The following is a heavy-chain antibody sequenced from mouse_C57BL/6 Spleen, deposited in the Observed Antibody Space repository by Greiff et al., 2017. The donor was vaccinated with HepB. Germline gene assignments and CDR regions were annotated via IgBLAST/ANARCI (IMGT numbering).Heavy chain of an antibody. CDR3: ARQTGSGAMDY. D-gene: IGHD4-1*01. CDR2: ISSGSSTI. CDR1: GFTFSDYG. Sequence: EVQLVESGGGLVKPGGSLKLSCAASGFTFSDYGMHWVRQAPEKGLEWVAYISSGSSTIYYADTVKGRFTISRDNAKNTLFLQMTSLRSEDTAMYYCARQTGSGAMDYWGQGTSVTVSS. J-gene: IGHJ4*01. V-gene: IGHV5-17*01.